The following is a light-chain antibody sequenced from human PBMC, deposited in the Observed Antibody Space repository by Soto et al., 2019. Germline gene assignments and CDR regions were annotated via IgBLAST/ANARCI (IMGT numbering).Light chain of an antibody. CDR2: EVT. CDR1: SSDVGAYNY. CDR3: SSYTSGSTLVV. V-gene: IGLV2-14*01. Sequence: QSALTQPASVSGSPGQSITISCTGSSSDVGAYNYVSWYQQHPGKAPRLMIYEVTNRPSGVSNRFSGSKSGNTASLTISGLRAEDEADYSCSSYTSGSTLVVFGGGTKVTVL. J-gene: IGLJ2*01.